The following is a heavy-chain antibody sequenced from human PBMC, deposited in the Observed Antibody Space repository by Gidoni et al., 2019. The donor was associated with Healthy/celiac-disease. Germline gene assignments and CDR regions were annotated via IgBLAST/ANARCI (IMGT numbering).Heavy chain of an antibody. V-gene: IGHV1-58*02. J-gene: IGHJ5*02. CDR3: AADPFMVRGFDP. D-gene: IGHD3-10*01. Sequence: QMQLVQSGPEVKKPGTSVTVSCKASGFTFTSYAMQWVRQARGQRLEWIGWIVVGSGNTNYAQKFQERVTITRDMSTSTAYMELSSLRSEDTAVYYCAADPFMVRGFDPWGQGTLVTVSS. CDR2: IVVGSGNT. CDR1: GFTFTSYA.